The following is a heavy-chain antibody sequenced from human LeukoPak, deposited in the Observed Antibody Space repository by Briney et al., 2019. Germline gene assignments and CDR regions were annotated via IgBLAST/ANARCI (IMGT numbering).Heavy chain of an antibody. V-gene: IGHV4-34*01. CDR1: GGSFSGYY. Sequence: ASETLSLTCAVYGGSFSGYYWNWIRQPPGKGLEWIGEITHSGSTNYNPSLKSRVTILLDTSKNQFSLNLSSVTAADTAVYYCARRPRGVIIKTWFDSWGQGTLVTVSS. CDR2: ITHSGST. J-gene: IGHJ5*01. CDR3: ARRPRGVIIKTWFDS. D-gene: IGHD3-10*01.